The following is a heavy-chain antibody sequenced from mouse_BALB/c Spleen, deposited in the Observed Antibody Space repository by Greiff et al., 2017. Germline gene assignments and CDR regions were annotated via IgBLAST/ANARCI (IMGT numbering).Heavy chain of an antibody. CDR2: ISYSGST. Sequence: VQLKESGPGLVKPSQSLSLTCTVTGYSITSDYAWNWIRQFPGNKLEWMGYISYSGSTSYNPSLKSRISITRDTSKNQFFLQLNSVTTEDTATYYCARGVYGIFDYWGQGTTLTVSS. D-gene: IGHD2-10*02. CDR3: ARGVYGIFDY. J-gene: IGHJ2*01. CDR1: GYSITSDYA. V-gene: IGHV3-2*02.